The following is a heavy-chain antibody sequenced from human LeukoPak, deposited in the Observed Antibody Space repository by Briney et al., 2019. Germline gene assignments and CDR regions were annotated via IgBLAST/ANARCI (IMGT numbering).Heavy chain of an antibody. CDR2: MNPNSGNT. Sequence: ASVKVSCKASGYTFTSYGISWVRQAPGQGLEWMGWMNPNSGNTGYAQKFQGRVTMTRNTSISTAYMELSSLRSEDTAVYYCARSRSVGRDSGYYYYYYGMDVWGQGTTVTVSS. D-gene: IGHD5-12*01. V-gene: IGHV1-8*02. J-gene: IGHJ6*02. CDR1: GYTFTSYG. CDR3: ARSRSVGRDSGYYYYYYGMDV.